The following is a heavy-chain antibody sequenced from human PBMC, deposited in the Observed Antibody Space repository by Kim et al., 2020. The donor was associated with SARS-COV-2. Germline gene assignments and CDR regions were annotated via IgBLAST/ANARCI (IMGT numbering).Heavy chain of an antibody. CDR2: INHLGSA. J-gene: IGHJ5*02. CDR3: ATGRIDGLFSRFDP. D-gene: IGHD1-26*01. Sequence: SETLSLTCAVYGGSFSAYYWNWIRQSPGKGLEWIGEINHLGSANYNPSLKGRVTISEDTSKNQFSLNLRSVTAADTALYYCATGRIDGLFSRFDPWGQGTPVIVSS. V-gene: IGHV4-34*01. CDR1: GGSFSAYY.